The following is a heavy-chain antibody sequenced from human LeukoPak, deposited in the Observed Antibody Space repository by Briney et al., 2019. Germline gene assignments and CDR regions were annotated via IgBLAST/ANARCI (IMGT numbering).Heavy chain of an antibody. J-gene: IGHJ4*02. CDR1: GGTFSSYA. V-gene: IGHV1-69*06. CDR2: IIPIFGTA. Sequence: ASVKVSCKASGGTFSSYAISWVRQAPGQGLEWMGGIIPIFGTANYAQKFQGRVTITAGKSTSTAYMELSSLRSEDTAVYYCARPRRYYSSSSGFDYWGQGTLVTVSS. CDR3: ARPRRYYSSSSGFDY. D-gene: IGHD6-6*01.